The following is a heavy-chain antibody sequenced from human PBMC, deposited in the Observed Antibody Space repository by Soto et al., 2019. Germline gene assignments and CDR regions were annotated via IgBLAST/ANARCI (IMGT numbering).Heavy chain of an antibody. J-gene: IGHJ2*01. CDR1: GGSISTSSYY. CDR3: ARTDPYYYGSGGSWYFDL. CDR2: IHYTWTT. Sequence: SETLSITCNVSGGSISTSSYYWAWIRQPPGSGLEWIGTIHYTWTTNYNPSLESRVTISADTSKNQFSLKLTSVTAADTAVYYCARTDPYYYGSGGSWYFDLWGRGTLVTVSS. D-gene: IGHD3-10*01. V-gene: IGHV4-39*01.